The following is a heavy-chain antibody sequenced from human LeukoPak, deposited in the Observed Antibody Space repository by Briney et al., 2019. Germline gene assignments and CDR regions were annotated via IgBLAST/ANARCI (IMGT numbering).Heavy chain of an antibody. D-gene: IGHD3-22*01. CDR2: ISGSGGST. Sequence: GGSLRLSCASSGFTFSSYAMSWVRQAPGKGLEWVSAISGSGGSTYYADSVKGRFTISRDNSKNTLYLQMNSLRAEDTAVYYCAREYYYDSSGYRGDAFDSWGQGTMVTVSS. CDR3: AREYYYDSSGYRGDAFDS. J-gene: IGHJ3*02. V-gene: IGHV3-23*01. CDR1: GFTFSSYA.